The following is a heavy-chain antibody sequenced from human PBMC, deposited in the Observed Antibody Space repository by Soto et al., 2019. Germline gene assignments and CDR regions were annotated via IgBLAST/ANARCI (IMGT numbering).Heavy chain of an antibody. CDR3: VRAETPYPAYNWNAGSDPFDT. J-gene: IGHJ3*02. D-gene: IGHD1-1*01. CDR1: GYTFTSYG. CDR2: ISAYNGNT. V-gene: IGHV1-18*01. Sequence: ASVKVSCKASGYTFTSYGISWVRQAPGQGLEWMGWISAYNGNTNYAQKLQGRVTMTTDKSTSTAYMELRSLRSEDTAVYYCVRAETPYPAYNWNAGSDPFDTWGQGTMVTVSS.